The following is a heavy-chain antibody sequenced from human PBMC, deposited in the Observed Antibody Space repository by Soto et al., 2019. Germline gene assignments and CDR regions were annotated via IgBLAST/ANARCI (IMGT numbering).Heavy chain of an antibody. D-gene: IGHD2-2*01. CDR1: GFTFTNYL. V-gene: IGHV3-23*05. CDR3: AKDTYSRSWYF. CDR2: IDNSGGDT. J-gene: IGHJ4*02. Sequence: EVQLLESGGDLVQPGGSLRLSGAASGFTFTNYLMTWVSQAPGKGLEWVSSIDNSGGDTYYADSVKGRFTIARDNSKHTLYLQMNGLRADDTALYYCAKDTYSRSWYFWGQGTLATVSS.